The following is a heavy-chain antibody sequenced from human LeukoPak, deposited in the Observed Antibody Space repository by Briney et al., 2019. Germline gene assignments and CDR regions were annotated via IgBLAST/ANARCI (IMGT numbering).Heavy chain of an antibody. D-gene: IGHD2-21*02. CDR2: INTDGSST. Sequence: PGGSLRLSCAASGFTFSRYWMHWVRQAPGEGLMWVSRINTDGSSTTYAASVKGRFTMSRDNAKSTLFLQMNSLRAEGTAVYYCVIVGAVTGSYWGQGTLVTVSS. CDR3: VIVGAVTGSY. J-gene: IGHJ4*02. CDR1: GFTFSRYW. V-gene: IGHV3-74*01.